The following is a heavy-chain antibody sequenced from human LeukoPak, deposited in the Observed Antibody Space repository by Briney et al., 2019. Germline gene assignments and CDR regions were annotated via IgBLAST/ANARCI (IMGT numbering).Heavy chain of an antibody. J-gene: IGHJ4*02. CDR2: IRYDGSNK. Sequence: GRSLRLSCAASGFTFSSYGMHWVRQAPGKGLEWVAVIRYDGSNKYYADSVKGRFTISRDNSKNTLYLQMNSLRAEDTAVYYCARVGLGATAFDYWGQGTLVTVSS. D-gene: IGHD1-26*01. CDR1: GFTFSSYG. CDR3: ARVGLGATAFDY. V-gene: IGHV3-33*01.